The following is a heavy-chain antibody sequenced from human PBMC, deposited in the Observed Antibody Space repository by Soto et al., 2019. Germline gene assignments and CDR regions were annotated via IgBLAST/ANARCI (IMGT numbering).Heavy chain of an antibody. D-gene: IGHD4-17*01. V-gene: IGHV2-26*01. J-gene: IGHJ6*02. CDR1: GFSLTNGRMG. CDR3: ARMDGDYNYYGLDV. Sequence: SGPTLVNPTETLTLTCSVSGFSLTNGRMGVSWIRQPPGKALEWLAHFFSDAERSYSTSMQTRLNMYKDSSGSQVVLTMTNMAPADTATYFCARMDGDYNYYGLDVWGHGSAVTVSS. CDR2: FFSDAER.